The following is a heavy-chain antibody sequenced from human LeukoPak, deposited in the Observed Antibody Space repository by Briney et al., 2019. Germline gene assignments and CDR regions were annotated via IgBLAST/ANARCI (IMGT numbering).Heavy chain of an antibody. CDR1: GFTFSSYW. Sequence: PGGSLRLSCVASGFTFSSYWMHWVRQDPRKGLVWVSRINGDGRNINYADSVRGRFTISRDNAKNTLYLQMNSLRAEDTALYHCARDRAVGYQVLFAFDIWGQGTMVTVSS. CDR2: INGDGRNI. D-gene: IGHD2-2*01. V-gene: IGHV3-74*01. CDR3: ARDRAVGYQVLFAFDI. J-gene: IGHJ3*02.